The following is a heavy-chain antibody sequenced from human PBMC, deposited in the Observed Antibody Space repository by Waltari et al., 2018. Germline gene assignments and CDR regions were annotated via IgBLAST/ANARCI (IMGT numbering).Heavy chain of an antibody. CDR3: AKERAIVVVITPDAFDI. J-gene: IGHJ3*02. Sequence: EVQLVQSGAEVKKPGATVKISCKASGYTFTDYYMHWVQQAPGKGLEWMGRVDPEDGETIYAEKFQGRVTITADTSTDTAYMELSSLRSEDTAVYYCAKERAIVVVITPDAFDIWGQGTMVTVSS. CDR1: GYTFTDYY. D-gene: IGHD3-22*01. CDR2: VDPEDGET. V-gene: IGHV1-69-2*01.